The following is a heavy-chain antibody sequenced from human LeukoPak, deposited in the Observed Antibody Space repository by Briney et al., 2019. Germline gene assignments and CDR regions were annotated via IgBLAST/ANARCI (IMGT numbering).Heavy chain of an antibody. J-gene: IGHJ4*02. CDR1: GFTFSSYS. D-gene: IGHD5-12*01. V-gene: IGHV3-21*01. CDR3: ARGRGYSGYLPFDY. Sequence: GGSLGLSCAASGFTFSSYSMNWVRQAPGKGLEWVSSISSSSSYIYYADSVKGRFTISRDNAKNSLYLQMDSLRAEDTAVYYCARGRGYSGYLPFDYWGQGTLVTVSS. CDR2: ISSSSSYI.